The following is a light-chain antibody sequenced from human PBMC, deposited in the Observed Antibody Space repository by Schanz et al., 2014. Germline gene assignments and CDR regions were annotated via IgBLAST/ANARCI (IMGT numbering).Light chain of an antibody. CDR1: QSVNSNS. Sequence: EIVLTQSPGTLSLSPGERATLSCRASQSVNSNSLAWYQQKPGQAPRLLIFDASRRATGIPDRFSGSGSGTDFTLTISSLEPEDFAVYYCQRRNNWPPAVTFGQGTKVEIK. CDR2: DAS. J-gene: IGKJ1*01. CDR3: QRRNNWPPAVT. V-gene: IGKV3D-20*02.